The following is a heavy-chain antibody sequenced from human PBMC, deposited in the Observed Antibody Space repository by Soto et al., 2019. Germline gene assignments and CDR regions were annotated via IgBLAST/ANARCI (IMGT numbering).Heavy chain of an antibody. J-gene: IGHJ6*02. Sequence: QVQLVESGGGVVQPGRSLRLSCVASGFTFSSYGMHWVRQAPGKGLEWVAVILYDGSNKYYADSVKGRFTISRDNSKNTLYLQMNSLRAEDTAVYYCAKDRGWLAERYYYGMDVWGQGTTVTVSS. CDR1: GFTFSSYG. V-gene: IGHV3-30*18. CDR2: ILYDGSNK. D-gene: IGHD6-19*01. CDR3: AKDRGWLAERYYYGMDV.